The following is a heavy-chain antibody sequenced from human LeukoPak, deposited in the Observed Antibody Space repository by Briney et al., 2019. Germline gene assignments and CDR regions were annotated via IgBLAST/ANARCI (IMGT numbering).Heavy chain of an antibody. CDR3: ARDIVGATGLYCFDY. Sequence: SVKVSCKASGGTFSSYAISWVRQAPGQGLEWMGRIIPIFGTANYAQKFQGRVTITTDESTSTAYMELSSLRSEDTAVYYCARDIVGATGLYCFDYWGQGTLVTVSS. V-gene: IGHV1-69*05. D-gene: IGHD1-26*01. CDR2: IIPIFGTA. CDR1: GGTFSSYA. J-gene: IGHJ4*02.